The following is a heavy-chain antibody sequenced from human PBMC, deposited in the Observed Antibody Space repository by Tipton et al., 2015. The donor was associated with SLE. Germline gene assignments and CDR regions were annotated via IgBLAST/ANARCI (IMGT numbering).Heavy chain of an antibody. CDR2: IGWNSGSI. V-gene: IGHV3-9*01. J-gene: IGHJ4*02. CDR3: SAWFNY. D-gene: IGHD3-9*01. Sequence: SLRLSCAASGFTFKNYAMHWVRQVPGKGLEWVSGIGWNSGSIAYADSVKGRFTISRDNAKDSLYLQMNSLRVDDSGVYYCSAWFNYWGRGTTVTVSS. CDR1: GFTFKNYA.